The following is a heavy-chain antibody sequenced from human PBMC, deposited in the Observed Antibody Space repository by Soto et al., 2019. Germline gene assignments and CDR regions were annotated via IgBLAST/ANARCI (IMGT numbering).Heavy chain of an antibody. CDR3: AREESWYNYGMDV. J-gene: IGHJ6*02. Sequence: GGSLRLSCAASGFTFSSYGMHWVRQAPGKGLEWVAVIWYDGSNKYYADSVKGRFTISRDNSKNTLYLQMNSLRAEDTAVYYCAREESWYNYGMDVWGQGTTVTVSS. CDR2: IWYDGSNK. CDR1: GFTFSSYG. V-gene: IGHV3-33*01. D-gene: IGHD6-13*01.